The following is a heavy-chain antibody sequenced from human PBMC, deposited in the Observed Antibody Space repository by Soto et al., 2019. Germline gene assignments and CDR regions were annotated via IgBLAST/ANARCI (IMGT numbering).Heavy chain of an antibody. D-gene: IGHD6-13*01. CDR1: GYTFTSYG. V-gene: IGHV1-18*01. Sequence: QVQLVQSGAEVKKPGASVKVSCKASGYTFTSYGISWVRQAPGQGPEWMGWISTYNNNTNYAQKVQGRVTMTTDTSTNTAYMEQRSLRYHDTAVYYCATRPSGNSWDVRFDSWGQGTLVTVSS. CDR2: ISTYNNNT. J-gene: IGHJ4*02. CDR3: ATRPSGNSWDVRFDS.